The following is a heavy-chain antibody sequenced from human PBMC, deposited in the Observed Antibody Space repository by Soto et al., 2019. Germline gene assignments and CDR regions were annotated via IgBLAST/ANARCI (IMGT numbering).Heavy chain of an antibody. CDR2: ISAYNGNT. CDR1: GYTFTSYG. J-gene: IGHJ4*02. CDR3: ARPSGGIAVAVNYFDY. D-gene: IGHD6-19*01. V-gene: IGHV1-18*01. Sequence: SENVSCKASGYTFTSYGISSVRQAPGHGLKWMGWISAYNGNTNYAQKLQGRVTMTTDTSTRTAYMELRSLRSDDTALYYCARPSGGIAVAVNYFDYWGQGTLVNVSS.